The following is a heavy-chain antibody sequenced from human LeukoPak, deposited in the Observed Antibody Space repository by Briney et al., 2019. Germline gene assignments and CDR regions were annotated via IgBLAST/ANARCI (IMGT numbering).Heavy chain of an antibody. CDR1: GFSFSSYS. CDR2: IKQDGSEK. J-gene: IGHJ4*02. V-gene: IGHV3-7*01. CDR3: ARDSLLDY. Sequence: GGSLRLSCAASGFSFSSYSMNWARQAPGKGLEWVANIKQDGSEKYYMDSVKGRFTISRDNAKNSLYLQMNNLRVEDTALYYCARDSLLDYWGQGTLVTVSS.